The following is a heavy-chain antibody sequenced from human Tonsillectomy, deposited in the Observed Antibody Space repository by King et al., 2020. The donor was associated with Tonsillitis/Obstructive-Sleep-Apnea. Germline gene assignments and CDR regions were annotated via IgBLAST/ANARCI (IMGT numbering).Heavy chain of an antibody. D-gene: IGHD2-2*01. V-gene: IGHV1-69*01. CDR2: IIPIFGTA. CDR1: GGTFSSYA. J-gene: IGHJ6*03. Sequence: QLVQSGAEVKKPGSSVKVSCKASGGTFSSYAISWVRQAPGQGLEWMGGIIPIFGTANYAQKFQGRVTITADESTSTAYMELSSLRSEDTAVYYCARGVLVPAAMNYYYMDVWGKGTTVTVSS. CDR3: ARGVLVPAAMNYYYMDV.